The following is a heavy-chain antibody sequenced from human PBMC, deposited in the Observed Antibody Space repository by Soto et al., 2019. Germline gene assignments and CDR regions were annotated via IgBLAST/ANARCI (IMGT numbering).Heavy chain of an antibody. D-gene: IGHD5-18*01. V-gene: IGHV1-8*01. J-gene: IGHJ6*02. Sequence: QVQLVQSGAEVKKPGASVKVSCKASGYTFTSYDINWVRQATGQGLEWMGWMNPNSGNTGYAQKLQGRVTMTMNTSISTAYMELSSLRSEDTAVYYCARGQGIQLWSYYYYGMDVWGQGTTVTVSS. CDR2: MNPNSGNT. CDR3: ARGQGIQLWSYYYYGMDV. CDR1: GYTFTSYD.